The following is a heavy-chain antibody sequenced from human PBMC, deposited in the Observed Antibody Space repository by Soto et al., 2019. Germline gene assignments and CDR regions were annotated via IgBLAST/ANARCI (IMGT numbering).Heavy chain of an antibody. V-gene: IGHV4-59*01. J-gene: IGHJ4*02. CDR1: GNSIRPFY. CDR2: IYYGGST. CDR3: ARESYSNYVFDY. Sequence: QVQLRESGPGLVKPGETLSLTCTVSGNSIRPFYWSWIRQPPGKGLEWIGYIYYGGSTNYNPSLKSRVTISVDTSKNQFSLKLSSVTAADTAVYYCARESYSNYVFDYWGQGTLVTVSS. D-gene: IGHD4-4*01.